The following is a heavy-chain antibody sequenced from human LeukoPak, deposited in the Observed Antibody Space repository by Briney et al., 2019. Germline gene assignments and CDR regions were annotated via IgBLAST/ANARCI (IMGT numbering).Heavy chain of an antibody. V-gene: IGHV3-11*06. Sequence: GGSLRLSCAPSGFTFSVYYVRWIRQAPGKGLDWVSYISSSSSYTNDEDSVKGRFTISRDNAKNSLYLQMSSLRAEDTAVYYCARSYGSGVKGWFDPWGQGTLVTVSS. D-gene: IGHD3-10*01. J-gene: IGHJ5*02. CDR2: ISSSSSYT. CDR1: GFTFSVYY. CDR3: ARSYGSGVKGWFDP.